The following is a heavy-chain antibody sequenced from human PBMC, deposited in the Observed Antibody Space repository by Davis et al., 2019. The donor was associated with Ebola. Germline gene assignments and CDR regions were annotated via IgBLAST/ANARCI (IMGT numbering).Heavy chain of an antibody. V-gene: IGHV3-21*01. J-gene: IGHJ4*02. Sequence: GESLKISCAASGFTFSDHYMDWVRQAPGKGLEWVSSISSSSSYIYYADSVKGRFTISRDNAKNSLYLQMNSLRAEDTAVYYCARDTIFGDSYWGQGTLVTVSS. CDR3: ARDTIFGDSY. CDR1: GFTFSDHY. D-gene: IGHD3-3*01. CDR2: ISSSSSYI.